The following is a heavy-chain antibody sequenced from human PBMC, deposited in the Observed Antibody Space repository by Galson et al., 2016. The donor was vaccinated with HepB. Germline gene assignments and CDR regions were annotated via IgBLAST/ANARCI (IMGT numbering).Heavy chain of an antibody. D-gene: IGHD3-9*01. J-gene: IGHJ4*02. V-gene: IGHV3-11*06. CDR2: ISTTGSYT. CDR3: ARDRFRRYDFLTDYSERYYMDV. Sequence: LRLSCAASGFTFSDYYMTWIRQAPGKGLEWLSYISTTGSYTNYADSVKGRFTISRDNAKNSLYLQMNSLRAEDTAVYFCARDRFRRYDFLTDYSERYYMDVWGQGTLVTVSS. CDR1: GFTFSDYY.